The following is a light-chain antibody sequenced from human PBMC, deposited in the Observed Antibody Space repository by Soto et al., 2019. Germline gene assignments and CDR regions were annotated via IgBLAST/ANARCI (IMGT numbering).Light chain of an antibody. V-gene: IGKV1-17*01. Sequence: DIQLTQSPSTLSASVGDRLTLPCRASQGIRNDLGWYQQKPGKAPKRLIYAESSLQSGVPSRFSGSGSGTDFTLTISSLQHEDFASYYCQHRTTFGQGTKVDIK. J-gene: IGKJ1*01. CDR3: QHRTT. CDR1: QGIRND. CDR2: AES.